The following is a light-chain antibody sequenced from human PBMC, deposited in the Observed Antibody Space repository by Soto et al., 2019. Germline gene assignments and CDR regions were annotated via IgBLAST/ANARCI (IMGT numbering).Light chain of an antibody. CDR3: CSYAGGYTFI. CDR2: DVS. J-gene: IGLJ1*01. V-gene: IGLV2-11*01. CDR1: SSDVGAYHY. Sequence: QSALTQPRSVSGSPGQSVTISCAGTSSDVGAYHYVSWYQQHPGKAPKFMICDVSKRPSGVPDRFSGSMSGNTASLTISGLQAEDEADYYCCSYAGGYTFIFGSGTKLTVL.